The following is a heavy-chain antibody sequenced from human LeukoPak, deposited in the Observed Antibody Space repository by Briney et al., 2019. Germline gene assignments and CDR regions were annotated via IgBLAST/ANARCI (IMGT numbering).Heavy chain of an antibody. V-gene: IGHV3-9*01. J-gene: IGHJ3*02. CDR3: AKDLVLGTFDI. D-gene: IGHD7-27*01. CDR1: GFTFDDYA. CDR2: ISWNSGSI. Sequence: GGSLRLSCAASGFTFDDYAMHWVRQAPGKGLEWVSGISWNSGSIGYADSVRGRFTISRDNAKNSLYLQMNSLRVEDTALYYCAKDLVLGTFDIWGQGTMVTVSS.